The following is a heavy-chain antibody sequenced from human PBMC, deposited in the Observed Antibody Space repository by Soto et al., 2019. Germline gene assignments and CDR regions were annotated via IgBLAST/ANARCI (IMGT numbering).Heavy chain of an antibody. Sequence: SETLSITCTLSGGSISSYYWSWIRQPPGKGLEWIGYIYYSGSTNYNPSLKSRVTISVDTSKNQFSLKLSSVTAADTAGYYCARYSGSYIFDYWGKGTLVTGS. CDR2: IYYSGST. J-gene: IGHJ4*01. D-gene: IGHD1-26*01. CDR3: ARYSGSYIFDY. CDR1: GGSISSYY. V-gene: IGHV4-59*01.